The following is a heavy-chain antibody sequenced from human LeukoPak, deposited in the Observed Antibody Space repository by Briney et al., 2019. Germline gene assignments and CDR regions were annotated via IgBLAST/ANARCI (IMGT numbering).Heavy chain of an antibody. CDR2: ISGSGGST. Sequence: PGGSLRLSCAASGFTFSSYAMGWVRQAPGKGLEWVSAISGSGGSTYYADSVKGRFTISRDNSKNTLYLQMNSLRAEDTAVYYCTTGIRFWSGYYTGDYWGQGTLVTVSS. CDR1: GFTFSSYA. J-gene: IGHJ4*02. CDR3: TTGIRFWSGYYTGDY. D-gene: IGHD3-3*01. V-gene: IGHV3-23*01.